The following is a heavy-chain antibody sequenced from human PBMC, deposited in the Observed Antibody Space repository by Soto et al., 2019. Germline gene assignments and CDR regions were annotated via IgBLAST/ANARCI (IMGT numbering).Heavy chain of an antibody. CDR3: AKKPLRVRGVIITYYGMDV. CDR2: ISGSGGST. V-gene: IGHV3-23*01. CDR1: GFTFSSYA. D-gene: IGHD3-10*01. J-gene: IGHJ6*02. Sequence: GGSLRLSCAASGFTFSSYAMSWVRQAPGKGLEWVSAISGSGGSTYYADSVKGRFTISRDNSKNTLYLQMNSLRAEDTAVYYCAKKPLRVRGVIITYYGMDVWGQGTTVTVSS.